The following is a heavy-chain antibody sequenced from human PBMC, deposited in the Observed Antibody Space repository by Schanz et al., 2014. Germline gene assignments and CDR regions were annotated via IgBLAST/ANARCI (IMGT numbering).Heavy chain of an antibody. Sequence: QLQLQESGPGLVKPSETLSLTCTVSGGSISSSTYWWGWIRQPPGKGLEWIGGIYYSGTTYYNPSRKSRVSISLDPSKTQFFLNLNSLTAADTAVYYCARVPEPGWFDPWGQGTLVTVSS. CDR3: ARVPEPGWFDP. V-gene: IGHV4-39*07. D-gene: IGHD1-26*01. CDR1: GGSISSSTYW. J-gene: IGHJ5*02. CDR2: IYYSGTT.